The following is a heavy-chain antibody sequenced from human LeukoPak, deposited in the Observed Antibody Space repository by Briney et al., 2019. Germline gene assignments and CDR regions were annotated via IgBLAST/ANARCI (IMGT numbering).Heavy chain of an antibody. J-gene: IGHJ4*02. Sequence: GGSLRLSCVASGFTFSHYGISWVRQAPGKGLEWVSHITGNGDISHYADSVQGRFTISRDNDKNSLFLQMSSLRGEDTAVYYCARESAVATGAFDYWGRGTLVTVSS. D-gene: IGHD5-12*01. CDR3: ARESAVATGAFDY. CDR2: ITGNGDIS. V-gene: IGHV3-48*01. CDR1: GFTFSHYG.